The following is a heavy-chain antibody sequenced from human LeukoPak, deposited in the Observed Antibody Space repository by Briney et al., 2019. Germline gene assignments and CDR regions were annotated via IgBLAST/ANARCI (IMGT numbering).Heavy chain of an antibody. V-gene: IGHV3-11*06. J-gene: IGHJ4*02. D-gene: IGHD1-26*01. CDR3: ASLGNSGSYFVDY. CDR2: ISSSSSYI. Sequence: GGSLRLSCAASGFTFSDYYMSWIRQAPGKGLEWVSSISSSSSYIYYADSVKGRFTISRDNAKNSLYLQMNSLRAEDTAVYYCASLGNSGSYFVDYWGQGTLVTVSS. CDR1: GFTFSDYY.